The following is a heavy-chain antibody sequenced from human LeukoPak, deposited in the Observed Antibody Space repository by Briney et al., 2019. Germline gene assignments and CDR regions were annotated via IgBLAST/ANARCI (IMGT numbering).Heavy chain of an antibody. V-gene: IGHV1-2*02. CDR3: ARRGGSGSYYKRAFDI. D-gene: IGHD3-10*01. J-gene: IGHJ3*02. CDR2: INPNSGGT. Sequence: ASVKVSCKASGYTFTGYYMHWVRQAPGQGLEWVGWINPNSGGTNYAQKFQGRVTMTRDTSISTAYMELGRLRSDDTAVYYCARRGGSGSYYKRAFDIWGQGTMVTVSS. CDR1: GYTFTGYY.